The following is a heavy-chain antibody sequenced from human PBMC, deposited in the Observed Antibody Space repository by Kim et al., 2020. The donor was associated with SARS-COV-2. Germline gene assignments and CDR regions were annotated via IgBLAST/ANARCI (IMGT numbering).Heavy chain of an antibody. CDR1: GFTFSTFW. J-gene: IGHJ4*02. D-gene: IGHD1-26*01. Sequence: GGSLRLSCVASGFTFSTFWMRWVRQAPGKGLEWVANINQHGSETKYVDSVKGRFTIFRDNGKDSVYLQMNNLRAEDRAVYYCARDAWAQGWTDGFDYWGQGTLVTVSS. V-gene: IGHV3-7*01. CDR3: ARDAWAQGWTDGFDY. CDR2: INQHGSET.